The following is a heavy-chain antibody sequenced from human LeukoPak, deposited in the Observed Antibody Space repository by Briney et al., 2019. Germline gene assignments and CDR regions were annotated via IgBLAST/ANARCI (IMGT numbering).Heavy chain of an antibody. V-gene: IGHV3-23*01. CDR3: VKDKAGTYYFDF. CDR2: ISGSGGST. Sequence: GGSLRLSCAASGFTFSSYAMSWVRQAPGKGLEWVSAISGSGGSTYYADSVKGRFTISRDISKNMVYLQMNSLRAEDTSVYYCVKDKAGTYYFDFWGQGTLVTVSS. D-gene: IGHD1-1*01. J-gene: IGHJ4*02. CDR1: GFTFSSYA.